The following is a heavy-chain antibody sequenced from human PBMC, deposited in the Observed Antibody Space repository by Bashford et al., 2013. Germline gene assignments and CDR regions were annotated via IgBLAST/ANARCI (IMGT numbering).Heavy chain of an antibody. CDR1: RFTFISYA. Sequence: GGPVRLSCAASRFTFISYAMHWVRQASGKGLEWVSAISGSGGSTYYADSVKGRFTISRDNSKNTLYLQMNSLRAEDTAVYYCAKDTYSQQLVDDAFDIWGPRGQWSPSPQ. CDR2: ISGSGGST. CDR3: AKDTYSQQLVDDAFDI. V-gene: IGHV3-23*01. J-gene: IGHJ3*02. D-gene: IGHD6-13*01.